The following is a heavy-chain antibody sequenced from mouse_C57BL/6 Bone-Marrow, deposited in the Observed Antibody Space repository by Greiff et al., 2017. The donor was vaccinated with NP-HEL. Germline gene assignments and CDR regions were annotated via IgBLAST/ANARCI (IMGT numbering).Heavy chain of an antibody. J-gene: IGHJ4*01. CDR2: ISSGGSYT. V-gene: IGHV5-6*01. CDR1: GFTFSSYG. Sequence: EVKLVESGGDLVKPGGSLKLSCAVSGFTFSSYGMSWVRQTPDKRLEWVATISSGGSYTYYPDIVKGRFTISRYNAKNTLYLQMSNLKSEDTSMYYCERQRSDAMDYWGQGTSVTVSS. CDR3: ERQRSDAMDY.